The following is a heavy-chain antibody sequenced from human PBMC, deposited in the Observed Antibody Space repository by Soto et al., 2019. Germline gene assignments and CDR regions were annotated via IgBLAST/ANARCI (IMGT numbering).Heavy chain of an antibody. D-gene: IGHD3-9*01. Sequence: PSETLSLTCTVSGGSISSYYWSWIRQPPGKGLERIGYIYYSGSTNYNPSLKSRVTISVDTSKNQFSLKLSSVTAADTAVYYCAREDAYYDILTGYSNWFDPWGQGTLVTVS. CDR3: AREDAYYDILTGYSNWFDP. J-gene: IGHJ5*02. CDR2: IYYSGST. V-gene: IGHV4-59*01. CDR1: GGSISSYY.